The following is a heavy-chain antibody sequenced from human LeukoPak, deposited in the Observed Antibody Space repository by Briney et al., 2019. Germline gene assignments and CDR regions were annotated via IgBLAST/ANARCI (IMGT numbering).Heavy chain of an antibody. J-gene: IGHJ4*02. Sequence: GGSLRLSCAASGFTFSSYAMNWVRQAPGKGLEWVSAISGGGDSTYYADSVKGRFTISRDNSKNTLYLQMNSLRAEDTAVYYCAKETYQLAAVDYWGQGTLVTVSS. CDR3: AKETYQLAAVDY. CDR2: ISGGGDST. V-gene: IGHV3-23*01. CDR1: GFTFSSYA. D-gene: IGHD2-15*01.